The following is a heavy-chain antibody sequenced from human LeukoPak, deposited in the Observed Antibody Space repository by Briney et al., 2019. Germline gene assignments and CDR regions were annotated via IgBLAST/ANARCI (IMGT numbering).Heavy chain of an antibody. CDR1: GGTFSSYA. Sequence: WASVKVSCKASGGTFSSYAISWVRQAPGQGLEWMGGIIPIFGTANYAQKFQGRVTITADESTSTAYMELSSLRSEDTAVYYCARVLWAVAGTDDYWGQGTLVTVSS. D-gene: IGHD6-19*01. CDR3: ARVLWAVAGTDDY. J-gene: IGHJ4*02. V-gene: IGHV1-69*13. CDR2: IIPIFGTA.